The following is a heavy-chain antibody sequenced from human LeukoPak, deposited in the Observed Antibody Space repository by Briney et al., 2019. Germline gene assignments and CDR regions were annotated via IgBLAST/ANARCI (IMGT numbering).Heavy chain of an antibody. V-gene: IGHV3-7*01. CDR3: ARERYSSGWYLFDY. CDR2: IKDDGSEK. CDR1: GFTFSSYA. D-gene: IGHD6-19*01. J-gene: IGHJ4*02. Sequence: GGSLRLSCAASGFTFSSYAMSWVRQAPGKGLEWVANIKDDGSEKYYVDSVKGRFTITRDNAKNSLYLEMNTLRVEDTAVYYCARERYSSGWYLFDYWGQGTLVTVSS.